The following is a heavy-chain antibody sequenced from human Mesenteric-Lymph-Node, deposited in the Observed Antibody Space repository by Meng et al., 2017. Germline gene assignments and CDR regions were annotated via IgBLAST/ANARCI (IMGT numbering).Heavy chain of an antibody. V-gene: IGHV3-53*01. CDR1: GFTVSINY. CDR2: IYSGGST. J-gene: IGHJ4*02. CDR3: VREQYESRGH. Sequence: EVEVVGAGGALIQRGGYLRLSCAAFGFTVSINYMSWVRQAPGKGLEWVSVIYSGGSTYYADSVKGRFTISRDNSRNTLYLQMNSLRADDTAVYYCVREQYESRGHWGQGTLVTVSS. D-gene: IGHD3-22*01.